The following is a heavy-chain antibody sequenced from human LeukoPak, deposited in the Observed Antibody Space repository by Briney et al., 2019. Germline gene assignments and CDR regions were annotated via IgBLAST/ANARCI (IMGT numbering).Heavy chain of an antibody. CDR3: AALWFGDPETPHDY. CDR2: IYYTGST. D-gene: IGHD3-10*01. J-gene: IGHJ4*02. CDR1: GGTISSYY. V-gene: IGHV4-59*01. Sequence: PSETLSLTCTASGGTISSYYWSWVRQPPGKGLEWIGYIYYTGSTNYNPSLKSRVTISVDTSKNQFSLKVRSVTAADTAVYYCAALWFGDPETPHDYWGQGTLVTVSS.